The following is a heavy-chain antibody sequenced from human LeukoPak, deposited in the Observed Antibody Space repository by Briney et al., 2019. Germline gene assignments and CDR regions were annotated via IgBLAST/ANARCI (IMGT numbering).Heavy chain of an antibody. CDR3: ARELAAGPYYFDY. V-gene: IGHV4-30-4*08. CDR1: GGSISSGDYY. Sequence: PSQTLSLTCTVSGGSISSGDYYWSWIRQPPGKGLERIGYIYYSGSTYYNPSLKSRVTISVDTSKNQFSLKLSSVTAADTAVYYCARELAAGPYYFDYWGQGTLVTVSS. J-gene: IGHJ4*02. D-gene: IGHD6-13*01. CDR2: IYYSGST.